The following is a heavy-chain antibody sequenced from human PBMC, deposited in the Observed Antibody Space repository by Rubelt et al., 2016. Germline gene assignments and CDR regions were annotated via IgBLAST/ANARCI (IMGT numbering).Heavy chain of an antibody. CDR2: VDNDGTST. J-gene: IGHJ4*02. CDR1: GFSFSAYW. V-gene: IGHV3-74*03. D-gene: IGHD3-16*02. Sequence: VQLVESGGGLVQPGGSLRLSCAASGFSFSAYWMHWVRQVPGKGLMWVSRVDNDGTSTVYADSVEGRFTISRDNANNTLYLTMNNLRVDDTAVYFCTRGYRGPDYWGQGTLVTVPS. CDR3: TRGYRGPDY.